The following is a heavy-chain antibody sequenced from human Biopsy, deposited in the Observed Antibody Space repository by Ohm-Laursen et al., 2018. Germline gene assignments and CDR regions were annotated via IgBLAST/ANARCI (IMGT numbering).Heavy chain of an antibody. V-gene: IGHV4-59*01. CDR2: VYYTGST. CDR3: ARDRGYYSDRTVPGYFDL. Sequence: GTLSLTCTVSGDSISSYYWSWIRQPPGKGLQWIGYVYYTGSTDYNPSLQSRVTISVDTSKNHFSLKLRSVTPADTAIYYCARDRGYYSDRTVPGYFDLWGRGTLVTVSS. J-gene: IGHJ2*01. D-gene: IGHD3-22*01. CDR1: GDSISSYY.